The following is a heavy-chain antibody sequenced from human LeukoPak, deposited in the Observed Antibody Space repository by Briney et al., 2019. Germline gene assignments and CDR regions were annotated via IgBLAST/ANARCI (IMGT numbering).Heavy chain of an antibody. CDR1: GGSISSYY. CDR2: IYTSGST. D-gene: IGHD2-21*02. Sequence: PSETLSLTCTVSGGSISSYYWSWIRQPAGKGLEWIGRIYTSGSTNYNPSLKSRVTMSVDTSKNQFSLKLSSVTAADTAVYYCARGLDCGGDCPGAFDIWGQGTMVTVSS. V-gene: IGHV4-4*07. CDR3: ARGLDCGGDCPGAFDI. J-gene: IGHJ3*02.